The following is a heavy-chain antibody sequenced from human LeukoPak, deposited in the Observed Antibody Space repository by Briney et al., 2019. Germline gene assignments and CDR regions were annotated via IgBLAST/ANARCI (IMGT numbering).Heavy chain of an antibody. CDR3: ARDYLLYDTSGYYYLLRY. V-gene: IGHV1-2*02. CDR2: INPNSGGT. CDR1: GYTFPSYR. Sequence: ASVNVSCKASGYTFPSYRISWVRQAPGQGLEWMGWINPNSGGTGYAQKFQGRVTMTRDTSISTAYMELSRLRSDDTAVYYCARDYLLYDTSGYYYLLRYWGQGTLVTVSS. J-gene: IGHJ4*02. D-gene: IGHD3-22*01.